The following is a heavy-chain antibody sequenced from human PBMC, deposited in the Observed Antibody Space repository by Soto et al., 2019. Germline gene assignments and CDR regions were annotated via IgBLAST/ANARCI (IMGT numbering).Heavy chain of an antibody. CDR1: GYIFTSYY. J-gene: IGHJ4*02. CDR3: ARGNSGWYFYYFDY. Sequence: ASVKVSCKASGYIFTSYYMHWVRQAPGQGLEWMGIINPTGGSTSYAQKFQDRVTMTRDTSTSTVYMELSGLRSEDTAVYYCARGNSGWYFYYFDYWGQGTLVTVS. CDR2: INPTGGST. V-gene: IGHV1-46*01. D-gene: IGHD6-19*01.